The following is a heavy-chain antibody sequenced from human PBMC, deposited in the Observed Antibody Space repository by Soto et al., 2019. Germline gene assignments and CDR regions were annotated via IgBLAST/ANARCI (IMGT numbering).Heavy chain of an antibody. CDR3: ARGSARRVVVERDAPDKYYLDS. V-gene: IGHV4-34*01. Sequence: WEPLSLTSAVYGGSFSGYSWSWIRRPPGRGLEWLGEINNSGSTNYNPSLKSRVTISVDTSKNQFSLKVKSVTAADTAVYYCARGSARRVVVERDAPDKYYLDSWGQGTLVTVSS. J-gene: IGHJ4*02. D-gene: IGHD2-15*01. CDR1: GGSFSGYS. CDR2: INNSGST.